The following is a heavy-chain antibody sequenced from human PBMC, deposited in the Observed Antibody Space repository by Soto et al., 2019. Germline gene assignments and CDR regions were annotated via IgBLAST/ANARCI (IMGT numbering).Heavy chain of an antibody. CDR2: IYYSGST. CDR1: GGSISNYY. Sequence: TLSLTCAVSGGSISNYYWSWIRQPPGNKLEWIGCIYYSGSTSYNPSLKSRVTISVDTSKNQFSLKLSSVTAADTAVYYCAREREGDYFDYWGQGTLVTVSS. D-gene: IGHD1-26*01. J-gene: IGHJ4*02. V-gene: IGHV4-59*01. CDR3: AREREGDYFDY.